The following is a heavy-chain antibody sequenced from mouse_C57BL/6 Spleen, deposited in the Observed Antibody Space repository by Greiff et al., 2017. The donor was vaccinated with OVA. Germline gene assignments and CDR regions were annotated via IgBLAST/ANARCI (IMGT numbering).Heavy chain of an antibody. V-gene: IGHV1-72*01. J-gene: IGHJ4*01. CDR1: GYTFTSYW. D-gene: IGHD2-4*01. Sequence: QVQLQQPGAELVKPGASVKLSCKASGYTFTSYWMHWVKQRPGRGLEWIGRIDPNSGGTKYNEKFKSKATLTIDKPSSTAYMQLSSLTSEDSAVYYCARVYDYDEGGEYYYAMDYWGQGTSVTVSS. CDR2: IDPNSGGT. CDR3: ARVYDYDEGGEYYYAMDY.